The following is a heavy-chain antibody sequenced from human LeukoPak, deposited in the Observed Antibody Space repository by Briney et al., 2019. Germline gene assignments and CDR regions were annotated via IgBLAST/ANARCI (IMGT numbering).Heavy chain of an antibody. CDR1: GGTISSYF. CDR3: GRNRRWELLHFFDM. Sequence: SETLSLTCTASGGTISSYFRSWIRQPPGKGLEWMAYIHYSENTKYNPSLKSRVTISVDQSKNQFSLKLRSVTAAGTAVYFCGRNRRWELLHFFDMWGQGTMVPVS. J-gene: IGHJ3*02. V-gene: IGHV4-59*01. D-gene: IGHD1-26*01. CDR2: IHYSENT.